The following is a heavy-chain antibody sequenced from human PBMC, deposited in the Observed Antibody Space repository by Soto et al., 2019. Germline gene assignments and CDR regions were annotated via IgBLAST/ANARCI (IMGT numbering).Heavy chain of an antibody. V-gene: IGHV3-48*03. Sequence: GGSLRLSCAASGFTFSSYEMNWVRQAPGKGLEWVSYISSSGSTIYYADSVKGRFTISRDNAKNSLYLQMNSLRAEDTAVYYCARDKGGLADFWSGSPLTYYYYGMDVWGQGTTVTVSS. CDR3: ARDKGGLADFWSGSPLTYYYYGMDV. CDR1: GFTFSSYE. CDR2: ISSSGSTI. D-gene: IGHD3-3*01. J-gene: IGHJ6*02.